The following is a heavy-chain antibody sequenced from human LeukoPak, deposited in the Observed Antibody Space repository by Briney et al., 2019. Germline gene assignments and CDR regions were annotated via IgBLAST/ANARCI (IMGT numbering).Heavy chain of an antibody. D-gene: IGHD5-12*01. J-gene: IGHJ6*03. V-gene: IGHV3-30*02. CDR1: GFTLSSYG. CDR2: IRYDGSNK. Sequence: PGGSLRLSCAASGFTLSSYGMHWVRQAPGKGLEWVAFIRYDGSNKYYADSVKGRFTISRDNSKNTLYLQMNSLRAEDMAVYYCARLRDYYYYMDVWGKGTTVTVSS. CDR3: ARLRDYYYYMDV.